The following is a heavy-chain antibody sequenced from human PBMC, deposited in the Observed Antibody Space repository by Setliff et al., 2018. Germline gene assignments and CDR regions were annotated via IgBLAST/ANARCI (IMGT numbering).Heavy chain of an antibody. V-gene: IGHV3-NL1*01. D-gene: IGHD6-19*01. CDR3: AKDRGTGWYMVFN. Sequence: PGGSLRLSCAASGFTFSSYTMNWVRQAPGKGLEWVSVVYSGSPNTYYAASVKGRFTISRDISKNTLYLQMNSLRPEDTAVYYCAKDRGTGWYMVFNWGQGTLVTVS. CDR2: VYSGSPNT. J-gene: IGHJ4*02. CDR1: GFTFSSYT.